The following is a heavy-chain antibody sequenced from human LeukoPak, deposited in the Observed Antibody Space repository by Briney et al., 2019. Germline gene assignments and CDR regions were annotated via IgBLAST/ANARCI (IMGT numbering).Heavy chain of an antibody. V-gene: IGHV3-48*01. D-gene: IGHD3-16*01. Sequence: GGSLRLSCVTSGFTFSSYAMSWVRQAPGKGLEWVSYISNSGFATYYADSVKGRFTVSRDNAKNSLFLQMDSLRAEDTAVYFCARDFRNLGMDVWGKGTTVSVSS. CDR3: ARDFRNLGMDV. CDR1: GFTFSSYA. CDR2: ISNSGFAT. J-gene: IGHJ6*03.